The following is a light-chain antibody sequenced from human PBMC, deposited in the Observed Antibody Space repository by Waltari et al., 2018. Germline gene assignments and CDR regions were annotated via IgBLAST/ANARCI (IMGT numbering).Light chain of an antibody. V-gene: IGKV3-15*01. CDR3: QQYNNWPYT. Sequence: EIVMTQSPATLSVSPGERATLSCRASQSVSSSLAWYQQKPGQAPRLLIYGASTRATGIPARCSGSGSGTEFTLTISSLQSEDFAVYYCQQYNNWPYTFGQGTKLEIK. CDR1: QSVSSS. J-gene: IGKJ2*01. CDR2: GAS.